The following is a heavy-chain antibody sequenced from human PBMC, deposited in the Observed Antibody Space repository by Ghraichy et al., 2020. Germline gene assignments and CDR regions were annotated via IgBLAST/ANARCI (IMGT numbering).Heavy chain of an antibody. J-gene: IGHJ4*02. D-gene: IGHD6-19*01. Sequence: SETLSLTCTVSGGSINSGNYYWGWIRQPPGKGLEWIGSISYSGSTYYIPSLKSRVTISVDTSKKKFSLNLSSVTAADTAVYYCARIGSDWPHAIFDYWGQGTLVTVSS. CDR2: ISYSGST. CDR3: ARIGSDWPHAIFDY. V-gene: IGHV4-39*01. CDR1: GGSINSGNYY.